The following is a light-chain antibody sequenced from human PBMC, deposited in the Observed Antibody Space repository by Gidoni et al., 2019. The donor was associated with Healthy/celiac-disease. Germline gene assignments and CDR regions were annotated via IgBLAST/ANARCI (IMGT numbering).Light chain of an antibody. CDR2: AAS. CDR3: QQLNSYPPFT. J-gene: IGKJ3*01. CDR1: QGISSY. Sequence: EIQLTPSPSFLSASVGDRVTITCRASQGISSYLALYQQKPGKAPKLLIYAASTLQSGVPSRFSGSGSGTEFTLTISSLQPEDFATYYCQQLNSYPPFTFGPGTKVDIK. V-gene: IGKV1-9*01.